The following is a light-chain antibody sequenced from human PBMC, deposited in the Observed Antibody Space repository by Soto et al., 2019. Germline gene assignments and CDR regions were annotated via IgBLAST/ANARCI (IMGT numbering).Light chain of an antibody. J-gene: IGLJ2*01. CDR1: VSAVGGYDF. Sequence: QSALTQPRSVSGSPGQSVTLSCSGSVSAVGGYDFVSWYQQHPGKAPKLIIYDVSKRPSGVPDRYSGSKSGNTASLTISGLQADDEADYYCCSFAGTYTVVFGGGTKLTVL. V-gene: IGLV2-11*01. CDR2: DVS. CDR3: CSFAGTYTVV.